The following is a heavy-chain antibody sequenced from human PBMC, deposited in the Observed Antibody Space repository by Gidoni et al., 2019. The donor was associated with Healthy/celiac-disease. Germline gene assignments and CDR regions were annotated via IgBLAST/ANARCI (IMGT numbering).Heavy chain of an antibody. J-gene: IGHJ6*02. CDR2: IKQDGSEK. Sequence: EVQLVESGGGLVQPGGSLRLSCAASGFTFSSYWMSWVRQAPGKGLEWVANIKQDGSEKYYVDSVKGRFTISRDNAKNSLYLQMNSLRAEDTAVYYCARPIRDKQWLTYGMDVWGQGTTVTVSS. CDR3: ARPIRDKQWLTYGMDV. V-gene: IGHV3-7*03. D-gene: IGHD6-19*01. CDR1: GFTFSSYW.